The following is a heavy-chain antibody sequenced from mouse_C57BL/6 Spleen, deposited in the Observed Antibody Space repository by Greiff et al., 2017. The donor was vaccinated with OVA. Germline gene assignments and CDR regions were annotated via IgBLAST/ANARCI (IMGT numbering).Heavy chain of an antibody. V-gene: IGHV14-1*01. CDR3: TPTDYDAGYCDY. CDR2: IDPEDGDT. CDR1: GFNIKDYY. Sequence: VQLQQSGAELVRPGASVKLSCTASGFNIKDYYMHWVKQRPEQGLEWIGRIDPEDGDTEYAPKFQGKATMTADTSSNTAYLQLSSLTSEDTAVYYCTPTDYDAGYCDYWGQGTTLTVSS. D-gene: IGHD2-4*01. J-gene: IGHJ2*01.